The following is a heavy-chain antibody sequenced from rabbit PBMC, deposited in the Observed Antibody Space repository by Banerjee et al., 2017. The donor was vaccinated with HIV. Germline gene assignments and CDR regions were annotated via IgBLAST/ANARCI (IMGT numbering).Heavy chain of an antibody. D-gene: IGHD8-1*01. V-gene: IGHV1S45*01. J-gene: IGHJ6*01. CDR2: IDTGNDVT. CDR3: ARYTGGNYDSFTL. Sequence: EESGGDLVKPEGSLTLTCTASRFSFSSSYWICWVRQAPGKGLEWVGCIDTGNDVTYYASWAKGRFTISKTSSTTVTLQMTSLTAADTATYFCARYTGGNYDSFTLWGPGTLVTVS. CDR1: RFSFSSSYW.